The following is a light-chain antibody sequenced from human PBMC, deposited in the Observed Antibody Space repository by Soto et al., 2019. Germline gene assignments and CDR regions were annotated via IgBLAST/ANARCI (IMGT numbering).Light chain of an antibody. V-gene: IGKV1-5*01. J-gene: IGKJ1*01. CDR2: HAS. CDR3: QHYNSYS. CDR1: QSISDW. Sequence: DIQMIQSHSTLPASVGDRVTITCRASQSISDWLARYQQKPGAPXXVLIYHASNLRSGVPARFSGGVSWAEFTLTISRLQDDDFATYYCQHYNSYSFGQGTKVDIK.